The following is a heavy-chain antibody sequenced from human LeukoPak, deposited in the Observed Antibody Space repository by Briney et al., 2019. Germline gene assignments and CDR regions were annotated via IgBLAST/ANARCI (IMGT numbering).Heavy chain of an antibody. V-gene: IGHV4-39*01. Sequence: SETLSLTCTVSGGSISSSSYYWGWIRQPPGKGLEWIGSIYYSGSTYYNPSLKSRVTISVGTSKNQFSLKLSSVTAADTAVYYCARGRITMVRGVFIRGYYFDYWGQGTLVTVPS. J-gene: IGHJ4*02. CDR2: IYYSGST. CDR1: GGSISSSSYY. CDR3: ARGRITMVRGVFIRGYYFDY. D-gene: IGHD3-10*01.